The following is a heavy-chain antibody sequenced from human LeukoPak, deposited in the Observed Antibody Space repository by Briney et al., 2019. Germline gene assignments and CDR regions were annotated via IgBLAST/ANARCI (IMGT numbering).Heavy chain of an antibody. CDR2: IYYSGST. Sequence: SETLSLTCTVSGGSISSSSYYWGWIRQPPGKGLEWIGSIYYSGSTYYNPSLKSRVTISVDTSKNQFSLKLSSVTAADTAVYFCARHLTSEPTVTTRYFDYWGQGTLVTVSS. CDR1: GGSISSSSYY. CDR3: ARHLTSEPTVTTRYFDY. V-gene: IGHV4-39*01. D-gene: IGHD4-11*01. J-gene: IGHJ4*02.